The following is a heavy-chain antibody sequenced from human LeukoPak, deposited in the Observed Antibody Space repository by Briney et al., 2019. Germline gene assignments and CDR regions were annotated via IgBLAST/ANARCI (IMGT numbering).Heavy chain of an antibody. CDR1: GFTFSSYA. CDR3: ARTLIAAAGLTDY. Sequence: GGSLRLSCAASGFTFSSYAMHWVRQAPGKGLEWVSSISSSSSYIYYADSVKGRFTISRDNAKNSLYLQMNSLRAEDTAVYYCARTLIAAAGLTDYWGQGTLVTVSS. V-gene: IGHV3-21*01. J-gene: IGHJ4*02. CDR2: ISSSSSYI. D-gene: IGHD6-13*01.